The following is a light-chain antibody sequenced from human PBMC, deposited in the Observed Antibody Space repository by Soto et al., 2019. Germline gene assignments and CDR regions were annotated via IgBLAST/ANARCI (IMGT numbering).Light chain of an antibody. CDR3: QQYYSYPRT. CDR2: AAS. Sequence: RMTQSPSSLSASTGDRVTITCRASQGISSYLAWYQQKPGKAPKLLIYAASTLQSGVPSRFSGSGSGTDFTLTISCLQSEDFATYYCQQYYSYPRTFCQGSNVAIK. J-gene: IGKJ1*01. CDR1: QGISSY. V-gene: IGKV1-8*01.